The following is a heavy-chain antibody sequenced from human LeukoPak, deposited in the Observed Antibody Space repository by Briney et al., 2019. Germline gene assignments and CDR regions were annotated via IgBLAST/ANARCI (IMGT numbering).Heavy chain of an antibody. CDR1: GASISSNY. D-gene: IGHD4-17*01. CDR2: ITGPDT. Sequence: AGTLRLTCTASGASISSNYWSWVRQAPGKGLEWVSAITGPDTNSADSLKGQFTISGDNSKNTRYLQRNSLRAADTAVYYCAKTMTTWAFNYWGQGTPVTVSS. J-gene: IGHJ4*02. V-gene: IGHV3-53*01. CDR3: AKTMTTWAFNY.